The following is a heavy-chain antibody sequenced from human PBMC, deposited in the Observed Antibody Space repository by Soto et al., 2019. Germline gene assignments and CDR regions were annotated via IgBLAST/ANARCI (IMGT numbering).Heavy chain of an antibody. Sequence: SETLSLTCTVSGRSLSSGGYYWSWISQHPGKGLEVIGDIYYSGSTYYNPSLKSRVTISVDTAKNQFSLKLSSVTAADTAVYYCARSRRMTIFGVVIPNWFDPWDQGTLVTVSS. CDR1: GRSLSSGGYY. J-gene: IGHJ5*02. V-gene: IGHV4-31*03. D-gene: IGHD3-3*01. CDR2: IYYSGST. CDR3: ARSRRMTIFGVVIPNWFDP.